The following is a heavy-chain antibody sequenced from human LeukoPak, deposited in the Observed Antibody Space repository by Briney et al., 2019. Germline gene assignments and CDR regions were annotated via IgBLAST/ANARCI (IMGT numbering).Heavy chain of an antibody. D-gene: IGHD3-22*01. CDR1: GGSFSGYY. J-gene: IGHJ4*02. Sequence: SETLSLTCAVYGGSFSGYYWSWIRQPPGKGLGCIGDIIHSGSTNYNPSLKSLVTISVDTSKNQVSLKLSSVTAADTAVYYCARGPSGYYSYFDYWGQGTLVTVSS. V-gene: IGHV4-34*01. CDR3: ARGPSGYYSYFDY. CDR2: IIHSGST.